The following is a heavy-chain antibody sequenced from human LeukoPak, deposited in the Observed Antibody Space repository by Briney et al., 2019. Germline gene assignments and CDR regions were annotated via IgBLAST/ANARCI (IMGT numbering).Heavy chain of an antibody. V-gene: IGHV3-23*01. CDR1: GFSFSGYN. J-gene: IGHJ4*02. Sequence: PGGSLRLSCVASGFSFSGYNMNWVRQAPGKGLEWVSAITGSGGRTYYADSVKGRFTISRDNSKNTLYLQMNSLRAEDTAIYYCAKEYTGTFSPFPSYFDNWGQGTLVTVSS. CDR2: ITGSGGRT. CDR3: AKEYTGTFSPFPSYFDN. D-gene: IGHD1-26*01.